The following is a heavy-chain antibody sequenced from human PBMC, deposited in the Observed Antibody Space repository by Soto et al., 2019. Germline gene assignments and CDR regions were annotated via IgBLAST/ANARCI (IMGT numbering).Heavy chain of an antibody. V-gene: IGHV3-74*01. CDR2: INNDGSSV. Sequence: EVQLVESGGGLVQPGGSLRLSCAASGFTLSDNWIHWVRRAPGKGLVWVSRINNDGSSVNYADSVKGRFTLSRDNAKNTWFLQMDSLRVEDTAMYYCVRAPEQRPFDYWGQGTLVTVSS. D-gene: IGHD6-25*01. CDR1: GFTLSDNW. CDR3: VRAPEQRPFDY. J-gene: IGHJ4*02.